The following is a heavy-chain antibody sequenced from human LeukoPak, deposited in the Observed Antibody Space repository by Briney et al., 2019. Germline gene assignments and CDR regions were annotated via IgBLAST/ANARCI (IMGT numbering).Heavy chain of an antibody. J-gene: IGHJ4*02. V-gene: IGHV4-31*11. D-gene: IGHD2-2*01. CDR1: GGSFSGYY. Sequence: SETLSLTCAVYGGSFSGYYWSWIRQHPGKGLEWIGYIYYSGSTYYNPSLKSRVTISVDTSKNQFSLKLSSVTAADTAVYYCARGDIVVVPAAIYFDYWGQGTLVTVSS. CDR3: ARGDIVVVPAAIYFDY. CDR2: IYYSGST.